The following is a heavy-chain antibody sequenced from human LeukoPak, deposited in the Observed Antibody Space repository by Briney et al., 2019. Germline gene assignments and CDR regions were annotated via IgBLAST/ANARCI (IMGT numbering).Heavy chain of an antibody. Sequence: GGSLRLSCAASGFTFSTFAMIWVRQPPGKGLEWVSSIFPSGGEIHYADSVRGRFTISRDNSKSTLSLQMNSLRVEDTAVYYCAKDRSGMAYHFDFWGQGTLVTVSS. V-gene: IGHV3-23*01. CDR1: GFTFSTFA. J-gene: IGHJ4*02. D-gene: IGHD2-2*02. CDR2: IFPSGGEI. CDR3: AKDRSGMAYHFDF.